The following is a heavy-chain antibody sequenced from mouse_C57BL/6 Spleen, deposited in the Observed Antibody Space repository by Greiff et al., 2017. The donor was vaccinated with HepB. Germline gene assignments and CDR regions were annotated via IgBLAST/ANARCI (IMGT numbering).Heavy chain of an antibody. J-gene: IGHJ1*03. V-gene: IGHV10-1*01. D-gene: IGHD2-1*01. CDR2: IRSKSNNYAT. CDR1: GFSFNTYA. Sequence: EVQGVESGGGLVQPKGSLKLSCAASGFSFNTYAMNWVRQAPGKGLEWVARIRSKSNNYATYYADSVKDRFTISRDDSESMLYLQMNNLKTEDTAMYYCVIGNYGYFDVWGTGTTVTVSS. CDR3: VIGNYGYFDV.